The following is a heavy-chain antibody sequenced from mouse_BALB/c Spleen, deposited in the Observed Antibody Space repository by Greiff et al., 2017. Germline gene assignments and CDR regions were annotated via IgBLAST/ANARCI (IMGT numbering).Heavy chain of an antibody. CDR3: ARKRWTVAMDY. V-gene: IGHV14-3*02. J-gene: IGHJ4*01. CDR2: IDPANGNT. CDR1: GFNIKDTY. Sequence: EVQLQQSGAELVKPGASVKLSCTASGFNIKDTYMHWVKQRPEQGLEWIGRIDPANGNTKYDPKFQGKATITADTSSNTAYLQLSSLTSEDTAVYYCARKRWTVAMDYWGQGTSVTISS. D-gene: IGHD1-1*01.